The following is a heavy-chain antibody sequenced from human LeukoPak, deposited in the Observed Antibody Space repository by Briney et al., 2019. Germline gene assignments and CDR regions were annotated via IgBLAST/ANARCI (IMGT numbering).Heavy chain of an antibody. V-gene: IGHV4-34*01. J-gene: IGHJ5*02. CDR3: ARGGYYGSGNDFRFDP. CDR1: GGSFSGYY. CDR2: INHSGSI. D-gene: IGHD3-10*01. Sequence: SETLSLTCTVYGGSFSGYYWSWIRQPPGRGLEWIGEINHSGSINYNPSLKSRVTISVDTSKNQFSLKLKSVTAADTAVYYCARGGYYGSGNDFRFDPWGQGTLVTVSS.